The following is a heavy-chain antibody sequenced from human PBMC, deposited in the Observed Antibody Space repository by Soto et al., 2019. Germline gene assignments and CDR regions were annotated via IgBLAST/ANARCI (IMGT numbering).Heavy chain of an antibody. CDR1: GYIFTNYW. CDR2: IYPGDSDT. D-gene: IGHD3-10*01. Sequence: EVQLVQSGAEVKKPGESLKISCNASGYIFTNYWIGWVRQMPGKGLDWMGIIYPGDSDTTYSPSFQGQVTFSADKSISAAYLQWSSLKASDTAMYYCARRSAYSGSGSYYPDSFDIWGQGTMVTVSS. V-gene: IGHV5-51*03. CDR3: ARRSAYSGSGSYYPDSFDI. J-gene: IGHJ3*02.